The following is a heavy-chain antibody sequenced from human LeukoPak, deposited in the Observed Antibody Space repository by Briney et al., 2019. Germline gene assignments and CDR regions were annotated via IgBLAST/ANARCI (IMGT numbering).Heavy chain of an antibody. CDR2: IAWNSGNT. D-gene: IGHD3-10*01. CDR1: GFTFDNYA. CDR3: ANDMNSYGSGSSYNPWGPFDS. J-gene: IGHJ4*02. V-gene: IGHV3-9*01. Sequence: PGGSLRLSCAASGFTFDNYAMHWVRQAPGKGLEWVSGIAWNSGNTGFADSVKGRFTISRDNAENSLSLQMNSLTPEDTAFYFCANDMNSYGSGSSYNPWGPFDSWGQGTLVTVSS.